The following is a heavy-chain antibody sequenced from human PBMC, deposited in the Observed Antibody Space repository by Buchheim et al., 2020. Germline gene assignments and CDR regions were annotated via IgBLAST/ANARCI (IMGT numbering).Heavy chain of an antibody. V-gene: IGHV3-30-3*01. CDR3: ARSVTTNDAFDI. CDR1: GFTFSSYA. D-gene: IGHD4-17*01. Sequence: QVQLVESGGGVVQPGRSLRLSCAASGFTFSSYAMHWVRQAPGKGLEWVAVISYDGSNKYYADSVKGRFTSSRDNSKNTLYLQMNSLRAEDTAVYYCARSVTTNDAFDIWGQGT. J-gene: IGHJ3*02. CDR2: ISYDGSNK.